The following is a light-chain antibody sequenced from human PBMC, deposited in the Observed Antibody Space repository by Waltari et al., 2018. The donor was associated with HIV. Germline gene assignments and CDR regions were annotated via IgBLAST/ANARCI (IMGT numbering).Light chain of an antibody. V-gene: IGKV1D-12*01. Sequence: VGDRVTITCRASQGISTSLAWYQQKPGKAPQLLIYDAATLHSGVPSRFSGSGSVTEFTLTISSLQPEDFATYYCQQTHTFPITFGQGTRLELK. J-gene: IGKJ5*01. CDR3: QQTHTFPIT. CDR2: DAA. CDR1: QGISTS.